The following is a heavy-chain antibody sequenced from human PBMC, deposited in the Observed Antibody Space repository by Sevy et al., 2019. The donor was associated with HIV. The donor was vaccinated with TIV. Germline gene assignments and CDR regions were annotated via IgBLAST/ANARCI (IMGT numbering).Heavy chain of an antibody. D-gene: IGHD3-10*01. CDR1: GYSISSGYL. J-gene: IGHJ5*02. Sequence: SETLSLTCAVSGYSISSGYLWAWIRQPPGRGLEWIGRIYHSGSTYYNSSLTSRVTISVDTSKNQFSLKLSSVTAADTDVYYCARLAVPRISSSGTYYNHGWFDVWGQGILVTVSS. V-gene: IGHV4-38-2*01. CDR3: ARLAVPRISSSGTYYNHGWFDV. CDR2: IYHSGST.